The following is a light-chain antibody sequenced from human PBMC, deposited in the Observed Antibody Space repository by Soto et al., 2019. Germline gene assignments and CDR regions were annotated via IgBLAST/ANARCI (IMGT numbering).Light chain of an antibody. CDR3: CSYARGSRA. Sequence: QSALTQPRSVSGSPGQSVTISCTGTSRDVGGYDFVSWYQKHPGKAPRLMIYDVNKRPSGVPDRFSGSKSGSSASLTISGLQPEDEADYYCCSYARGSRAFGGGTKVTVL. CDR1: SRDVGGYDF. V-gene: IGLV2-11*01. CDR2: DVN. J-gene: IGLJ3*02.